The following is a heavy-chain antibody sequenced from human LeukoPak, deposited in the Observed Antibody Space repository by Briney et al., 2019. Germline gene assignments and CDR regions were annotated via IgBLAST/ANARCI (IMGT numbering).Heavy chain of an antibody. CDR1: GFTVSSNY. Sequence: GGSLRLSCAASGFTVSSNYMSWVRQAPGRGLVWVSRINTDGTRTSYADSVKGRFTISRDNAKNTLFLQMNSLRAEDTAVYYCAREEEGDAFDIWGQGTMVTVSS. J-gene: IGHJ3*02. CDR3: AREEEGDAFDI. CDR2: INTDGTRT. V-gene: IGHV3-74*01.